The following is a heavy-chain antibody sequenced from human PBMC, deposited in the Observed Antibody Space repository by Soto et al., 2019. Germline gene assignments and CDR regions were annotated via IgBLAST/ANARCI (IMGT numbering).Heavy chain of an antibody. V-gene: IGHV5-10-1*01. Sequence: PGESLKISCKGSGYSFTSYWISWVRQMPGKGLEWMGRIDPSDSYTNYSPSFQGHVTISADKSISTAYLQWSSLKASDTAMYYCARVGNSYGDYVFGESYYHYYGMDVWGQGTTVTVSS. J-gene: IGHJ6*02. CDR3: ARVGNSYGDYVFGESYYHYYGMDV. CDR2: IDPSDSYT. CDR1: GYSFTSYW. D-gene: IGHD4-17*01.